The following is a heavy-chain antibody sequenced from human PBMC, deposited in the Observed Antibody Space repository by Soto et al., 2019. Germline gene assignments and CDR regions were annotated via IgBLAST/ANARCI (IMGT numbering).Heavy chain of an antibody. CDR1: GYTFTSYG. CDR3: ACFDQKKERPRFYN. D-gene: IGHD1-1*01. Sequence: GASVKVSCKASGYTFTSYGISWVRQAPGQGLEWMGWISAYNGNTNYAQKLQGRVTMTTDTSTSTAYMELRSLRSDATAVYFCACFDQKKERPRFYNWAQETLVTISS. CDR2: ISAYNGNT. V-gene: IGHV1-18*01. J-gene: IGHJ4*01.